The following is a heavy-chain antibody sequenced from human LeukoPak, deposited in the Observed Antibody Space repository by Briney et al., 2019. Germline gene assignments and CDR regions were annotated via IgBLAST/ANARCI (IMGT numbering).Heavy chain of an antibody. J-gene: IGHJ6*02. Sequence: PGGSLRLSCAASGFIFRSYTMHWVRQAPGKGLEWVAVISYDGSNKYYADSVKGRFTISRDNSKNTLYLQMNSLRAEDTAVYYCARDHEVGMDVWGQGTTVTVSS. CDR2: ISYDGSNK. V-gene: IGHV3-30-3*01. CDR1: GFIFRSYT. CDR3: ARDHEVGMDV.